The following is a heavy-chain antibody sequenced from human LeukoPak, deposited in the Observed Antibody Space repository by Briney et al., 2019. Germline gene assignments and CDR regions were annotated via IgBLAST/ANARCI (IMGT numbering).Heavy chain of an antibody. V-gene: IGHV4-34*01. CDR2: IYHSGST. CDR1: GGSFSGYY. Sequence: SETLSLTCAVYGGSFSGYYWSWIRQPPGKGLEWIGSIYHSGSTYYNPSLKSRVTISVDTSKNQFSLKLSSVTAADTAVYYCASSGGYYDFWSGYSPIYYFDYWGQGTLVTVSS. D-gene: IGHD3-3*01. J-gene: IGHJ4*02. CDR3: ASSGGYYDFWSGYSPIYYFDY.